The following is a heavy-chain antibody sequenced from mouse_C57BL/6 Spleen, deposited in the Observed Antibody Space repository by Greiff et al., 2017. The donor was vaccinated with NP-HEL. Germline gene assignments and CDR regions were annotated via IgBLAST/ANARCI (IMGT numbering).Heavy chain of an antibody. CDR2: IYPGSGNT. CDR3: ARRKLGPAMDY. D-gene: IGHD4-1*01. CDR1: GYTSTDYY. Sequence: QVQLQQSGAELVRPGASVKLSCKASGYTSTDYYINWVKQRPGQGLEWIARIYPGSGNTYYNEKFKGKATLTAEKSSSTAYMQLSSLTSEDSAVYFCARRKLGPAMDYWGQGTSVTVSS. J-gene: IGHJ4*01. V-gene: IGHV1-76*01.